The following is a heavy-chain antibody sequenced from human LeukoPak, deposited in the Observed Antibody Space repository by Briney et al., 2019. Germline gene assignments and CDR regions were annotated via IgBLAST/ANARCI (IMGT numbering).Heavy chain of an antibody. CDR1: GFTFSSYA. V-gene: IGHV3-64D*06. CDR3: VKDRIGGYYYDSSGYYSGAFDI. Sequence: PGGSLRLSCSASGFTFSSYAMHWVRQAPGKGLEYVSAISSNGGSTYYADSVKGRFTISRDNSKNTLYLQMSSLRAEDTAVYYCVKDRIGGYYYDSSGYYSGAFDIWGQGTMVTVSS. CDR2: ISSNGGST. J-gene: IGHJ3*02. D-gene: IGHD3-22*01.